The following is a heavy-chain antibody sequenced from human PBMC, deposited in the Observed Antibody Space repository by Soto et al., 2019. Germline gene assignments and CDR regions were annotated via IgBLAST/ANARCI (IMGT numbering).Heavy chain of an antibody. Sequence: QVRLVQSGAEVKEPGDSVRVSCEASGYTFTAYYIHWVRQAPGQGLERMGWINPKFGDTTYAQDFQGRVSMTRDMSISTVYMELSRLTSDDTAIYYCARNMDYYYGPGSGNGHGFWGQGTTVTVFS. CDR1: GYTFTAYY. V-gene: IGHV1-2*02. CDR3: ARNMDYYYGPGSGNGHGF. CDR2: INPKFGDT. J-gene: IGHJ6*02. D-gene: IGHD3-10*01.